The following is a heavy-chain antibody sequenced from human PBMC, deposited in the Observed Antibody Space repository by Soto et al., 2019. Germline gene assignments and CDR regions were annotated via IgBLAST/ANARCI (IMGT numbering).Heavy chain of an antibody. CDR1: GGSITSGGHY. V-gene: IGHV4-39*01. Sequence: SEPQSLTCTVSGGSITSGGHYWSWIRQPPGKGLEWIGEINHSGSTNYNPSLKSRVTISVDTSKNQFSLKLSSVTAADTAVYYCARRDQNWFDPWGQGTLVTVSS. CDR3: ARRDQNWFDP. J-gene: IGHJ5*02. CDR2: INHSGST.